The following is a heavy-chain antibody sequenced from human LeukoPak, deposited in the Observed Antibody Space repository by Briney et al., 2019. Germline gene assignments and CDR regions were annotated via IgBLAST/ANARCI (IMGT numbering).Heavy chain of an antibody. V-gene: IGHV4-59*08. Sequence: SETLSLTCTVSGGSISSYYWSWIRQPPGKGLEWIGYIYYSGSTNYNPSLKSRVTISVDTSKNQFSLKLSSVTAADTAVCYCARSPGYSSGWTEYYFDYWGQGTLVTVSS. CDR2: IYYSGST. J-gene: IGHJ4*02. D-gene: IGHD6-19*01. CDR1: GGSISSYY. CDR3: ARSPGYSSGWTEYYFDY.